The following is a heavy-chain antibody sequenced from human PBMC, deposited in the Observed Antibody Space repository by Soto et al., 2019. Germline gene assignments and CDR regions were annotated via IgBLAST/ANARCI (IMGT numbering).Heavy chain of an antibody. CDR3: ARKSDSSPVPEADGV. D-gene: IGHD2-8*01. Sequence: EVQLVETGGGLIQPGGSLRLSCAASGFSVGSNYMTWVRQSPGKGLEWVSLIYSNGDTDYADSVKDRFSISRDKFKNTLYLQMNNLRAEDTAVYHCARKSDSSPVPEADGVWGRGTLVTVSS. CDR2: IYSNGDT. J-gene: IGHJ4*02. CDR1: GFSVGSNY. V-gene: IGHV3-53*02.